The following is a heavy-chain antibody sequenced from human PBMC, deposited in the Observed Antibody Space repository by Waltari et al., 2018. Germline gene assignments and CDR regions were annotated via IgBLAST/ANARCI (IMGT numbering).Heavy chain of an antibody. V-gene: IGHV3-7*01. Sequence: EVQLVESGGGLVQPGGSLRLSCVASGFTFSRHWMRWLRQAPGKGLEWVANINEDESEKFYADSVKGRFTISRDNAKNALYLQMNSLRVEDTAYYYCARDMGIYTNYAAYWGQGTLVTVSS. CDR2: INEDESEK. CDR1: GFTFSRHW. J-gene: IGHJ4*02. D-gene: IGHD4-4*01. CDR3: ARDMGIYTNYAAY.